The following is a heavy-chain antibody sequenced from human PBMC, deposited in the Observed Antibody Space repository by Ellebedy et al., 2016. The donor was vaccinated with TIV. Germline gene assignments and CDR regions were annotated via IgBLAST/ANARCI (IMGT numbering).Heavy chain of an antibody. CDR1: EFAFETDW. CDR2: INQEGSDK. CDR3: GRGQTTFEY. D-gene: IGHD4-11*01. J-gene: IGHJ4*02. Sequence: GESLKISCAASEFAFETDWMTWVRQAPGKGLEWVANINQEGSDKSYVDSVKGRLAISRDNARSSLYLQMNSLSAEDTAVYYCGRGQTTFEYWGQGTLVTVSS. V-gene: IGHV3-7*01.